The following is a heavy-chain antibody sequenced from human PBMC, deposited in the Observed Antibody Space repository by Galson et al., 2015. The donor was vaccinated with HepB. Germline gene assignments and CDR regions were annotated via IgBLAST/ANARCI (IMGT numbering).Heavy chain of an antibody. D-gene: IGHD5-18*01. Sequence: SVKVSCKASGGTFSSYAISWVRQAPGQGLEWMGGIIPIFGTANYAQKFQGRVTITADESTSTAYMELSSLRSEDTAVYYCARPRGGYSYGTFDYWGQGTLVTVSS. CDR3: ARPRGGYSYGTFDY. CDR2: IIPIFGTA. CDR1: GGTFSSYA. V-gene: IGHV1-69*13. J-gene: IGHJ4*02.